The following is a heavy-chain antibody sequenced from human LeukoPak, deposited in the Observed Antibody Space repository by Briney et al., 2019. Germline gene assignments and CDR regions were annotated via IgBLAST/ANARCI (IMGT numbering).Heavy chain of an antibody. CDR1: GGSFSGYY. V-gene: IGHV4-34*01. Sequence: PSETLSLTCAVYGGSFSGYYWSWIRQPPGKGLEWIGEINHSGSTNYNPSLKSRVTISVDTSKNQFSLKLSSVTAADTAVYYCARLGYSSSWYKIDYWGQGTLVTVSS. CDR2: INHSGST. CDR3: ARLGYSSSWYKIDY. J-gene: IGHJ4*02. D-gene: IGHD6-13*01.